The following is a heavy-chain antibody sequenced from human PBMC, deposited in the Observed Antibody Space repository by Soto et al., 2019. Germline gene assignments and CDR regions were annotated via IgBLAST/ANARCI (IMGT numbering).Heavy chain of an antibody. CDR3: TAAYSYSSSLDFDY. CDR2: IKSKTDGGTI. D-gene: IGHD6-19*01. J-gene: IGHJ4*02. Sequence: EVQLVEAGGGLVKSGGSLRLSCAASGFTFSKAWMTWVRQAPGKGLEWGGRIKSKTDGGTIDYAAPEKGRFSITRDDSKNTLYLQMNSMNTNDTAVYSCTAAYSYSSSLDFDYWGQGALVTVSS. V-gene: IGHV3-15*01. CDR1: GFTFSKAW.